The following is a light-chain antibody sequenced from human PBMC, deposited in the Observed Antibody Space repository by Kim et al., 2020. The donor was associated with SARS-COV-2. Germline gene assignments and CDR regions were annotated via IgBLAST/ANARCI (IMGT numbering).Light chain of an antibody. V-gene: IGLV2-11*03. CDR1: SAEVYDFNY. Sequence: VTISCTGTSAEVYDFNYVSWYQQRPGKAPKLIIYDVTQRPSGVPDRFSGSKSGDTASLTVSGLQTEDEAEYFCCTFVGRRTNTLIFGGGTQLTVL. CDR3: CTFVGRRTNTLI. J-gene: IGLJ2*01. CDR2: DVT.